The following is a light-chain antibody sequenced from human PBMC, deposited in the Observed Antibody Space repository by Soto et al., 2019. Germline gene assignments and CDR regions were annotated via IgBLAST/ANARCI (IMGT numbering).Light chain of an antibody. V-gene: IGKV3-15*01. J-gene: IGKJ1*01. Sequence: EIVMTQSPATLSVSPGERATLSCRASQSVSGNLAWYQQKPGQAPRLLIYGVSIRATGVPARFSGSGSGAEFTPSISSLQSEDFAVYYCQQYDDWPGTFGHGTKVEIK. CDR3: QQYDDWPGT. CDR1: QSVSGN. CDR2: GVS.